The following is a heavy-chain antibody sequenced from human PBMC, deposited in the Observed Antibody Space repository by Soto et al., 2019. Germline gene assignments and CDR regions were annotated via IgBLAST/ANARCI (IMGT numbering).Heavy chain of an antibody. V-gene: IGHV2-26*01. CDR1: GFSLRNARMG. J-gene: IGHJ4*02. CDR3: ARILYDDYIWGSDLTYCFDY. Sequence: QVTLKESGPVLVKPTETLTLTCTVSGFSLRNARMGVSWIRQPPGKALECLAHIFSNDEKSYSTSLKSRLTISMDTSKSQGVLTMTNMDPVDTATYYCARILYDDYIWGSDLTYCFDYWGQGTLVTVSS. CDR2: IFSNDEK. D-gene: IGHD3-16*01.